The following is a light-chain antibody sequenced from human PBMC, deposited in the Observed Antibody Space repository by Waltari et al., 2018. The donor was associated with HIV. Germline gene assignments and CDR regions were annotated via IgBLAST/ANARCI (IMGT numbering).Light chain of an antibody. CDR1: TSNIGSNY. Sequence: QSVLTQPPSVSRTPGQRVTISCSGSTSNIGSNYVYWYQQLPETAPKLLIYRDNQRPTGAPDRFSGSKSGTSASLAINGLRSEDEADDYCAAWDDTLSGQGVFGGGTKLTVL. CDR2: RDN. CDR3: AAWDDTLSGQGV. V-gene: IGLV1-47*01. J-gene: IGLJ2*01.